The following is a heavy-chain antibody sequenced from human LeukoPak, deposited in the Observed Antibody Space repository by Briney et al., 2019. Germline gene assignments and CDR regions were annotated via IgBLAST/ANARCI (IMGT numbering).Heavy chain of an antibody. Sequence: PGGSLRLSCAASGFTFSSCAMSWVRQTPGKGLEWVSGISDSGGSTYYADSVKGRFTISRDNSKNTLYLQMNNLRAEDTALYYCERNRGGSAAPPFDYWGQGALVTVSS. CDR1: GFTFSSCA. CDR2: ISDSGGST. V-gene: IGHV3-23*01. D-gene: IGHD6-13*01. J-gene: IGHJ4*02. CDR3: ERNRGGSAAPPFDY.